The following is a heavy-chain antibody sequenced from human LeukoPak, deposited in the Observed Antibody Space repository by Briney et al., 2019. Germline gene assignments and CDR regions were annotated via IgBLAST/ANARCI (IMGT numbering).Heavy chain of an antibody. D-gene: IGHD2-15*01. CDR2: LYDSGST. V-gene: IGHV4-59*01. Sequence: SETLSLTCTVPDVSISRYYRSLIRQPPGKGLEWIGYLYDSGSTHYNPSLKSRVTISEDTSKTQFSLKLSSVTAADTAVYYCARVASGRTKWFDPWGQGALVTVSS. CDR1: DVSISRYY. J-gene: IGHJ5*02. CDR3: ARVASGRTKWFDP.